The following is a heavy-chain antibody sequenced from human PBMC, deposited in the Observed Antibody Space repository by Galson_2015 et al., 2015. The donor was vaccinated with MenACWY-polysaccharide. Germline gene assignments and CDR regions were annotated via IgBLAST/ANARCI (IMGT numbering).Heavy chain of an antibody. V-gene: IGHV3-21*01. CDR2: ISSSSAYI. D-gene: IGHD6-6*01. CDR3: ARDGFPSSSAAFDY. J-gene: IGHJ4*01. Sequence: SLRLSCAASGFTFSTYSMNWVRQAPGKGLEWVSYISSSSAYIYYADSVKGRFTISRDNTKRSLYLQMNSLRADDTGVYFCARDGFPSSSAAFDYWDHGSLVTVSS. CDR1: GFTFSTYS.